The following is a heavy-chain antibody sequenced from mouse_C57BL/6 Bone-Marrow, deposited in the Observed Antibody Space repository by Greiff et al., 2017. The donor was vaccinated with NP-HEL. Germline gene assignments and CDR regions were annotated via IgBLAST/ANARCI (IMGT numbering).Heavy chain of an antibody. D-gene: IGHD3-2*01. V-gene: IGHV1-9*01. CDR3: ASKDSLHLDY. J-gene: IGHJ2*01. Sequence: QVQLQQSGAELMKPGASVKLSCKATGYTFTGYWIEWVKQRPGHGLEWIGEIVPGSGSTNYNEKFQGKATFTADTSSNTAYLQLSSLTTEDSAIYYCASKDSLHLDYWGQGTTLTVSS. CDR1: GYTFTGYW. CDR2: IVPGSGST.